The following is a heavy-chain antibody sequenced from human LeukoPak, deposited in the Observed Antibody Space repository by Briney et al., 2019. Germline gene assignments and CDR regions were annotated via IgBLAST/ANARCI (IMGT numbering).Heavy chain of an antibody. CDR1: GYTFTGYY. D-gene: IGHD2-21*02. CDR3: ARGLPIVVVTATKSELLHFDY. CDR2: INPNSGGT. Sequence: ASVKASCKASGYTFTGYYMHWVRQAPGQGLEWMGWINPNSGGTNYAQKFQGRVTMTRDTSISTAYMELSRLRSDDTAVYYCARGLPIVVVTATKSELLHFDYWGQGTLVTVSS. V-gene: IGHV1-2*02. J-gene: IGHJ4*02.